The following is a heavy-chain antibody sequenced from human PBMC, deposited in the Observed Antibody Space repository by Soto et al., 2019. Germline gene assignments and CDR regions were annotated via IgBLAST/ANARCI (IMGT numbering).Heavy chain of an antibody. CDR3: ARLSASSKLRGVVIN. V-gene: IGHV4-4*02. J-gene: IGHJ4*02. CDR1: GGSISSDNW. CDR2: IYHSGNT. Sequence: QVHLQESGPDLVRPSETLSLTCSFFGGSISSDNWWSWVRQTPGKGLEWIGEIYHSGNTNYNPSHKSRVTISVDKSKNQFSLKVTSVTAADTALYYCARLSASSKLRGVVINWGQGTLVTVSS. D-gene: IGHD3-10*01.